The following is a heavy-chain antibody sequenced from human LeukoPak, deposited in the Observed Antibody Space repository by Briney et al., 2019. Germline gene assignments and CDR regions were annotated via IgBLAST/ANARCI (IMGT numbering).Heavy chain of an antibody. D-gene: IGHD5-18*01. V-gene: IGHV3-23*01. J-gene: IGHJ4*02. CDR3: AKGGHGRYSYGYHYFDY. CDR1: GFTFSSYA. CDR2: ISGSGGST. Sequence: GGSLRLSCAASGFTFSSYAMSWVRQAPGKGLEWVSAISGSGGSTYYADSVKGRFTISRDNSKNTLYLQMNSLRAEDTAVYYCAKGGHGRYSYGYHYFDYWGQGTLVTVSS.